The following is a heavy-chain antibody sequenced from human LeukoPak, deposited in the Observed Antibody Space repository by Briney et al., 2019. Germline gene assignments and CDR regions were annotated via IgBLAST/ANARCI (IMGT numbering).Heavy chain of an antibody. V-gene: IGHV4-61*02. CDR2: IYTSGSI. Sequence: SQTLSLTCTVSGGSISSGSYYWRWIRQPAGKGLEWIGRIYTSGSINYNPSLKSRVTISVDTSKNQFSLKLSSVTAADTAVYYCARDPALDGYNYFDYWGQGTLVTVSS. D-gene: IGHD5-24*01. CDR3: ARDPALDGYNYFDY. J-gene: IGHJ4*02. CDR1: GGSISSGSYY.